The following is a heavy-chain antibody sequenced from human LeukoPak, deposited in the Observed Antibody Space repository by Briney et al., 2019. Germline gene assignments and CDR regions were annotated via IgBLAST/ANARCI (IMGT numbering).Heavy chain of an antibody. Sequence: GGSLRLSCAASGFTFSSYAMGWVRQAPGKGLEWVSAISVSGGTTYYADSVKGRFTISRDNSKNTLYLQMNSLRAEGTAVYYCAKYSSSWYSFFDYWGQGTLVTVSS. CDR3: AKYSSSWYSFFDY. CDR2: ISVSGGTT. J-gene: IGHJ4*02. CDR1: GFTFSSYA. D-gene: IGHD6-13*01. V-gene: IGHV3-23*01.